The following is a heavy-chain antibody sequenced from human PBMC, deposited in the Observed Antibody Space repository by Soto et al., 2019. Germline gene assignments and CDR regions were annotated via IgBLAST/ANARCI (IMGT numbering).Heavy chain of an antibody. D-gene: IGHD1-26*01. CDR3: ASLVGATTLYGFDY. CDR1: GFTFSSYA. CDR2: ISYDGSNK. Sequence: QVQLVESGGGVVQPGRSLRLSCAASGFTFSSYAMHWVRQAPGKGLEWVAVISYDGSNKYYADSVKGRFTISRDNSKNTLYLQMSSLRAEDTAVYYCASLVGATTLYGFDYWGQGTLVTVSS. J-gene: IGHJ4*02. V-gene: IGHV3-30-3*01.